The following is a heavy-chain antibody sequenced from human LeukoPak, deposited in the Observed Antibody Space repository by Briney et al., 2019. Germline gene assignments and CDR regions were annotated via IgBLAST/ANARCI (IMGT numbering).Heavy chain of an antibody. V-gene: IGHV6-1*01. D-gene: IGHD6-13*01. J-gene: IGHJ5*02. CDR3: ARTSILRGRSPHHSSSWFNWFDP. CDR2: TYYRSKWYN. CDR1: GDSVSSNSAA. Sequence: SQTLSLTCAISGDSVSSNSAAWSWIRQSPSRGLEWLGRTYYRSKWYNDYAVSVKSRITINPDTSKNQFSLQLNSVTPEDTAVYYCARTSILRGRSPHHSSSWFNWFDPWGQGTLVTVSS.